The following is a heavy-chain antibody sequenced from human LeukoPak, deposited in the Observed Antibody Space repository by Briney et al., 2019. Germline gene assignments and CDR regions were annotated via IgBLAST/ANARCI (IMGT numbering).Heavy chain of an antibody. CDR1: GGSISSYY. CDR3: ARRGYCGGDCYEDAFDI. CDR2: IYYSGST. V-gene: IGHV4-59*08. J-gene: IGHJ3*02. Sequence: PSETLSLTCTVSGGSISSYYWSWIRQPPGKGLEWIGYIYYSGSTNYNPSLKRRVTISVDTSKNQFSLKLSSVTAADTAVYYCARRGYCGGDCYEDAFDIWGQGTMVTVSS. D-gene: IGHD2-21*02.